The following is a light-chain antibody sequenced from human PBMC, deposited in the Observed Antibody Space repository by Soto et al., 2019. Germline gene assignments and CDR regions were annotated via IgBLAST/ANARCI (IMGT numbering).Light chain of an antibody. J-gene: IGKJ1*01. CDR1: QSISSY. CDR2: AAS. CDR3: QQSYSTPWT. Sequence: DIHMTQSPSSLSASVGYRVTITCRASQSISSYLNWYQQKPGKAPKLLIYAASSLQSGVPSRFSGSGSGTDFTLTISSLQPEDFAPYYCQQSYSTPWTFGQGTKVDIK. V-gene: IGKV1-39*01.